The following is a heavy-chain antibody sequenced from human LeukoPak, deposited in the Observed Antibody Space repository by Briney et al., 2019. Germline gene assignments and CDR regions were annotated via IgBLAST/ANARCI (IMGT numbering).Heavy chain of an antibody. CDR3: ARGIRGVIITTNYYNMDV. Sequence: PSETLSLTCTVSGGXISSYYCSWIRQPAGKGLQWIGRIYSSGSTNYSPSLKSRVTISADTSKNQFSLRMTSLTAADTAVYYCARGIRGVIITTNYYNMDVWGPGTTVTVSS. D-gene: IGHD3-10*01. V-gene: IGHV4-4*07. CDR1: GGXISSYY. J-gene: IGHJ6*03. CDR2: IYSSGST.